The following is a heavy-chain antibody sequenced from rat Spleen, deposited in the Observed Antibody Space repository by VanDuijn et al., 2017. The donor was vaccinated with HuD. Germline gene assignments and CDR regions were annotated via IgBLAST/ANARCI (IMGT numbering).Heavy chain of an antibody. CDR2: INSAGST. CDR3: ARHNVTTGDYFDY. Sequence: EVQLQESGPGLVKPSQSLSLTCSVTGYSITSSYRWNWIRKFPGNKLEWLGYINSAGSTNYNPSLKSRISITRDTSKNQFFLQVKSVTTEDTATYYCARHNVTTGDYFDYWGQGVMVTVSS. D-gene: IGHD1-10*01. CDR1: GYSITSSYR. J-gene: IGHJ2*01. V-gene: IGHV3-3*01.